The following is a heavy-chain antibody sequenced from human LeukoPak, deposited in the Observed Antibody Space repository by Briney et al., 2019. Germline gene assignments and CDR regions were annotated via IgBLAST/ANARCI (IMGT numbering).Heavy chain of an antibody. D-gene: IGHD3-10*01. V-gene: IGHV1-69*05. CDR2: IIPIFGTA. Sequence: GASVKVSCKAAGATFSSYAISWVRQAPGQGLEWMGGIIPIFGTANYAQKFQGRVTITTDESTSTAYMELSSLRSEDTAVYYCARAGGLLSYYYMDVWGKGTTVTVSS. J-gene: IGHJ6*03. CDR3: ARAGGLLSYYYMDV. CDR1: GATFSSYA.